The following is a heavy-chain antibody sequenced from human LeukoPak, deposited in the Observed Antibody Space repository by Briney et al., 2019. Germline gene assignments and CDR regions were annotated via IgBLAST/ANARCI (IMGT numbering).Heavy chain of an antibody. CDR2: ISGSGGST. CDR3: AKDGIWDDYGDYVFEDYYVFDY. CDR1: GFTFSSYA. V-gene: IGHV3-23*01. J-gene: IGHJ4*02. Sequence: PGGSLRLSCAASGFTFSSYAMSWVRQAPGRGLEWVSAISGSGGSTYYSDSVKGRFTISRDNSKNTLYLQMNSLRAEDTAVYYCAKDGIWDDYGDYVFEDYYVFDYWGQGTLVTVSS. D-gene: IGHD4-17*01.